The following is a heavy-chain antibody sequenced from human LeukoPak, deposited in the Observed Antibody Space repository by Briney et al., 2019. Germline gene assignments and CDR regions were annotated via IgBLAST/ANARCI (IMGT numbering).Heavy chain of an antibody. CDR1: GGSISSGDYY. CDR2: IYYSGST. J-gene: IGHJ4*02. D-gene: IGHD6-19*01. CDR3: ARLQGQGGIVVAGSLDY. Sequence: PSETLSLTCTVSGGSISSGDYYWSWIRQPPGKGLEWIGYIYYSGSTYYNPSLKSRVTISVDTSKNQFSLKLSSVTAADTAVYYCARLQGQGGIVVAGSLDYWGQGTLVTVSS. V-gene: IGHV4-30-4*08.